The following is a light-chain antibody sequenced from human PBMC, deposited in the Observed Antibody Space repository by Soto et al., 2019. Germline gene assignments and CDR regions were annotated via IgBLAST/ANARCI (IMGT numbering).Light chain of an antibody. Sequence: QSVLTQPPSVSGAPWQRVTIFCTGSSSNIGAGYDVHWYQQLPGTAPKLLIYGNSNRPSGVPDRFSGSKSGTSASLAITGLQAEDEADYYCQSYDSSRPLYVFGTGTKVTVL. CDR3: QSYDSSRPLYV. J-gene: IGLJ1*01. CDR2: GNS. CDR1: SSNIGAGYD. V-gene: IGLV1-40*01.